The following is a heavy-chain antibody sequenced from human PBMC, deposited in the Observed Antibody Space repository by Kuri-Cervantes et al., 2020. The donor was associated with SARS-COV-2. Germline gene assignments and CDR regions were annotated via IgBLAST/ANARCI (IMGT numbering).Heavy chain of an antibody. D-gene: IGHD6-13*01. CDR3: ARGTQQQLVRSPNVYYYYYMDV. CDR2: IGTAGDT. CDR1: GFTFSSYD. J-gene: IGHJ6*03. V-gene: IGHV3-13*01. Sequence: ETLSLTCAASGFTFSSYDMHWVRQATGKGLEWVSAIGTAGDTYYPGSVKGRFTISRENAKNPLYLQMNSLRAGDTAVYYCARGTQQQLVRSPNVYYYYYMDVWGKGTTVTVSS.